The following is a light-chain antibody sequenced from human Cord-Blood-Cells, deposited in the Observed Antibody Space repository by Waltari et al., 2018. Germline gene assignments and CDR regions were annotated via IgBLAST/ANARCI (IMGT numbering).Light chain of an antibody. V-gene: IGLV4-69*01. CDR3: QTWGTGIRV. CDR1: SGHSSYA. Sequence: QLVLTQSPSASASLGASVKLTCTLSSGHSSYAIAWHQQQPEKGPRYLMKLNSDGSHSKGDGIPYRFSGSSSVAERYLTISSLQSEDEADYYCQTWGTGIRVFGGGTKLTVL. J-gene: IGLJ3*02. CDR2: LNSDGSH.